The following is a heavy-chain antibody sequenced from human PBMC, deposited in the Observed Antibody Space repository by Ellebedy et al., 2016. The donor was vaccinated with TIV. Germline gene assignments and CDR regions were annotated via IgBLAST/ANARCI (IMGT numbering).Heavy chain of an antibody. CDR3: AREALAVAVHNWFDP. V-gene: IGHV1-46*01. Sequence: AASVKVSCKASGYTFTGYYMHWVRQAPGQGLEWMGIINPSGGSTSYAQKFQGRVTMTRDTSTSTVYMELSSLRSEDTAVYYCAREALAVAVHNWFDPWGQGTLVTVSS. J-gene: IGHJ5*02. D-gene: IGHD6-19*01. CDR1: GYTFTGYY. CDR2: INPSGGST.